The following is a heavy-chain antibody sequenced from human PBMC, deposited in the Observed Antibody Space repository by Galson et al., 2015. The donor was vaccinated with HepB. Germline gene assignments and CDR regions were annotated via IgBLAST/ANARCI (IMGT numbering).Heavy chain of an antibody. CDR2: ISYDGNNK. CDR1: GFTFSGYK. Sequence: SLRLSCAASGFTFSGYKMHWVRQAPGKGLEWVAVISYDGNNKYYADSVKGRFTISRDNSKDTLYLQMNSLRAEDTAVYYCARALAGAIYRSGWYDAFDIWGQGTMVTVSS. D-gene: IGHD6-19*01. J-gene: IGHJ3*02. V-gene: IGHV3-30*04. CDR3: ARALAGAIYRSGWYDAFDI.